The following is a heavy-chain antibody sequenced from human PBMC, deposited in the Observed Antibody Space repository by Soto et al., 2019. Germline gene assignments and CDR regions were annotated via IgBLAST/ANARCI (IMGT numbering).Heavy chain of an antibody. Sequence: GGSLRLSCAASGFTVSSNYMSWVRQAPGKGLEWVSVIYSGGSTYYADSVKGRFTIARDNSKNTLYLQMNSLRAEDTAVYYCARDAAVTLSPYYYYMDVWGKGTTVTVSS. J-gene: IGHJ6*03. CDR1: GFTVSSNY. CDR2: IYSGGST. CDR3: ARDAAVTLSPYYYYMDV. D-gene: IGHD4-4*01. V-gene: IGHV3-66*01.